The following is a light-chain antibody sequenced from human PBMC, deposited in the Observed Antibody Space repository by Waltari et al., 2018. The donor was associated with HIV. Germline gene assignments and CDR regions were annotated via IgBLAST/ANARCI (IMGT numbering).Light chain of an antibody. CDR3: CSYAGSYPLV. J-gene: IGLJ3*02. V-gene: IGLV2-11*01. CDR1: RSDVGYYNF. Sequence: QSALTQPRSVSGSPGQSVTISCTGTRSDVGYYNFVPWYQRHPGKAPKRMIYDVSKRPSGVPDRFSGSKSGNTASLTISGLQAEDEADYYCCSYAGSYPLVFGGGTKLTVL. CDR2: DVS.